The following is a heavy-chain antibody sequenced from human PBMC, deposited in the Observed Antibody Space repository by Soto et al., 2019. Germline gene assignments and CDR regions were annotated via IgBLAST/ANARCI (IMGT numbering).Heavy chain of an antibody. V-gene: IGHV4-34*01. J-gene: IGHJ4*02. CDR2: IKQSGST. CDR1: GGSFSGYY. Sequence: QVQLQQWGAGLLKPSETLSLTCAVYGGSFSGYYWSWIRQPPGKGLEWIGEIKQSGSTNYNPSLMSGXXIXVXXSTNQFSLKLSYVTAADTAVYYCARGEDMVGAHGYWGQGTLVNVSS. D-gene: IGHD1-26*01. CDR3: ARGEDMVGAHGY.